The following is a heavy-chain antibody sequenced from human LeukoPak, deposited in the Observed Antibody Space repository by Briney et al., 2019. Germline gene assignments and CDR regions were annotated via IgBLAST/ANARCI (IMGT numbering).Heavy chain of an antibody. J-gene: IGHJ4*02. CDR2: IKQDGSEK. D-gene: IGHD5-12*01. CDR3: ARDGTYTDYDPDFDI. CDR1: GFTFSDYY. V-gene: IGHV3-7*04. Sequence: PGGSLRLSCAASGFTFSDYYMSWVRQAPGKGLEWVANIKQDGSEKYYVDSVKGRFTISRDNAKNSLYLQMNSLRAEDTAVFYCARDGTYTDYDPDFDIWGQGTLVTVSS.